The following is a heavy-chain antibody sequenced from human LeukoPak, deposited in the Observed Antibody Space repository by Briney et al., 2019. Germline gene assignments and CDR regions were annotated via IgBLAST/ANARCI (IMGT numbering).Heavy chain of an antibody. J-gene: IGHJ4*02. D-gene: IGHD1-14*01. CDR2: MHPYRWNT. V-gene: IGHV1-2*02. CDR1: GYTFTDKY. Sequence: SVKVSCKTSGYTFTDKYIHWVRQAPGLGLECMGWMHPYRWNTVYVQKRQGRVTFTRDTSISTAYMELHRLGSDDTAVYFCVRDLTNPASGDYWGQGTLVT. CDR3: VRDLTNPASGDY.